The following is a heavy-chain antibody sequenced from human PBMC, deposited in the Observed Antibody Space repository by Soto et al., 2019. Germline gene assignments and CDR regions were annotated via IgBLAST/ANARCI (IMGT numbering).Heavy chain of an antibody. V-gene: IGHV4-34*01. D-gene: IGHD3-10*01. CDR1: GGSFSGYY. J-gene: IGHJ4*02. CDR2: INHSGST. CDR3: ARGLDGVTYYYGSGRHYYFDY. Sequence: SETLSLTCAVYGGSFSGYYWSWIRQPPGKGLEWIGEINHSGSTNYNPSLKSRVTISVDTSKNQFSLKLSSVTAADTAVYYCARGLDGVTYYYGSGRHYYFDYWGQGTLVTVSS.